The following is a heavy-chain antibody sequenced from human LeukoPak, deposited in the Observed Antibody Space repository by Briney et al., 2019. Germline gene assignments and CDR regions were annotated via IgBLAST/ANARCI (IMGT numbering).Heavy chain of an antibody. Sequence: SETLSLTCTVSGGSISSYYWSWIRQPPGKGLEWIGYIYYSGSTNYNPSLKSRVTISVDTSKNQFSLKLSSVTAADTAVYYCARDQQPDAFDIWGQGIMVTVSS. CDR1: GGSISSYY. CDR3: ARDQQPDAFDI. CDR2: IYYSGST. D-gene: IGHD6-13*01. V-gene: IGHV4-59*01. J-gene: IGHJ3*02.